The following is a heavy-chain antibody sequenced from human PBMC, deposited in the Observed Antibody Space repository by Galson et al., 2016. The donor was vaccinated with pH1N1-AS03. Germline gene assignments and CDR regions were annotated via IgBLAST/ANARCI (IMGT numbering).Heavy chain of an antibody. Sequence: VRQAPGKGLEWVASLDGGGDGTHYAGAVRGRFTISRDTSENTVYLQMNSLRAEDTALYYCAKDVFGWAFDVWGQGTMVTVSS. D-gene: IGHD3-10*01. CDR2: LDGGGDGT. CDR3: AKDVFGWAFDV. V-gene: IGHV3-23*01. J-gene: IGHJ3*01.